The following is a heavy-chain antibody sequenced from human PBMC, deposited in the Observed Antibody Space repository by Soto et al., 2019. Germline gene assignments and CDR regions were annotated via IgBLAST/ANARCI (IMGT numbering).Heavy chain of an antibody. CDR2: IYYSGST. CDR1: GGSISSGGYY. D-gene: IGHD6-19*01. J-gene: IGHJ3*02. V-gene: IGHV4-31*03. Sequence: QVQLQESGPGLVKPSQTLSLTCTVSGGSISSGGYYWSWIRQHPGKGLEWIGYIYYSGSTYYNPSLKSRVTISVDTSKTQFSLKLSSVTAADTAVYYCARGYSSGWYLYAFDIWGQGTMVTVSS. CDR3: ARGYSSGWYLYAFDI.